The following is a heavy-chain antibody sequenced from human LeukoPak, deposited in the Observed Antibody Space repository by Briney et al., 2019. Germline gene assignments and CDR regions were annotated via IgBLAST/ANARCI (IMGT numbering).Heavy chain of an antibody. Sequence: SVKVSCKASGGTFSSYAISWVRQAPGQGLEWMGRIIPILGIANYAQKFQGRVTITADKSTSTAYMELSSLRSEDTAVYYCARGAVVPPYYFDYWGQGTLVTVSS. CDR1: GGTFSSYA. CDR2: IIPILGIA. D-gene: IGHD4-23*01. J-gene: IGHJ4*02. CDR3: ARGAVVPPYYFDY. V-gene: IGHV1-69*04.